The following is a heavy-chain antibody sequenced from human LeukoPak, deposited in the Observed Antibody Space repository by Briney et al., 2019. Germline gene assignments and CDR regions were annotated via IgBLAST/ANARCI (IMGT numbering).Heavy chain of an antibody. CDR2: IYYSGST. CDR3: ARRITVTTLFESWFDP. V-gene: IGHV4-39*01. D-gene: IGHD4-17*01. Sequence: PGGSLRLSCAASGFTFSSYWMHWVRQAPGKGLVWVGSIYYSGSTYYNPSLKSRVTISVDTSKNQFSLKLSSVTAADTAVYYCARRITVTTLFESWFDPWGQGTLVTVSS. CDR1: GFTFSSYW. J-gene: IGHJ5*02.